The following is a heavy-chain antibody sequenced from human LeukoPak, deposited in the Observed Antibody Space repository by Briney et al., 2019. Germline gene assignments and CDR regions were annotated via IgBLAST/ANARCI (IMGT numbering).Heavy chain of an antibody. CDR2: ITGSDTSI. J-gene: IGHJ4*02. CDR1: GFTFTNAW. Sequence: PGGSLRLSCAVSGFTFTNAWMSWVRQAPGKGLEWVSSITGSDTSIYYTDSVKGRFTISRDNAKNSLYLQMNSLRADDTAVYYCARSSYGTPYYFDYWGQGALVTVSS. CDR3: ARSSYGTPYYFDY. D-gene: IGHD1-26*01. V-gene: IGHV3-21*01.